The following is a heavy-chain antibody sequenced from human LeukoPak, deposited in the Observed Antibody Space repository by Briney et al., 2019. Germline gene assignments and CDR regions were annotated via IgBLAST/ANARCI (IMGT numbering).Heavy chain of an antibody. CDR2: IYYSGST. V-gene: IGHV4-59*12. CDR3: ARELPALRFLEWLSKNYYYYYMDV. Sequence: PSETLSLTCTVSGGSISSYYWSWIRQPPGKGLEWIGYIYYSGSTNYNPSLKSRVTISVDTSKNQFSLKLSSVTAADTAVYYCARELPALRFLEWLSKNYYYYYMDVWGKGTTVTVSS. D-gene: IGHD3-3*01. CDR1: GGSISSYY. J-gene: IGHJ6*03.